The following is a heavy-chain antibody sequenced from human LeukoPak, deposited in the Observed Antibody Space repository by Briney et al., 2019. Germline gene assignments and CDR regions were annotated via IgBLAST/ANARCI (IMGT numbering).Heavy chain of an antibody. CDR3: ARGRLGVSGYKDYFDY. Sequence: GASVKVSCTSSGYILTNYAITWVRQAPGQGLEWMGWISAYNGNTDYAQKFQGRVTMTTDTSTRTAYMDLRSLRSDDTAVYYCARGRLGVSGYKDYFDYWGPGTLVIVSS. CDR2: ISAYNGNT. D-gene: IGHD1-14*01. V-gene: IGHV1-18*01. J-gene: IGHJ4*02. CDR1: GYILTNYA.